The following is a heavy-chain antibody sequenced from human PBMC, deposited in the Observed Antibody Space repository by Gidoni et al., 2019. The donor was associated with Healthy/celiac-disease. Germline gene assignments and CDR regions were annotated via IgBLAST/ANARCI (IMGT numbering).Heavy chain of an antibody. CDR3: ARLYSSSWDTAEYFQH. CDR2: SYSGGST. V-gene: IGHV3-53*01. CDR1: GFTVSSNY. J-gene: IGHJ1*01. D-gene: IGHD6-13*01. Sequence: EVQLVESGGGLIQTGGSLRLSCAASGFTVSSNYMSLVRQSPGKGLGWVSVSYSGGSTYYADSVKGRFTISRDNSKNTLYLQMNSLRADDTAVYYCARLYSSSWDTAEYFQHWGQGTLVTVSS.